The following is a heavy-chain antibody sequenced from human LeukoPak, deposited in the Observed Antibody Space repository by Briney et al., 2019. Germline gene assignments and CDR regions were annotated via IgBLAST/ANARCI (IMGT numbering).Heavy chain of an antibody. D-gene: IGHD3-22*01. CDR2: IYYSGGT. CDR1: GGSPSSYY. V-gene: IGHV4-59*01. Sequence: SETLSLTCTVSGGSPSSYYWSWIRQPPGKELEWIGCIYYSGGTNYNPSLKRRGTISVDTTKNQCSLRLSSVTAADTAMYYCEGGDNYYDGSGYHFRFVPWGQGTLVTVSS. J-gene: IGHJ5*02. CDR3: EGGDNYYDGSGYHFRFVP.